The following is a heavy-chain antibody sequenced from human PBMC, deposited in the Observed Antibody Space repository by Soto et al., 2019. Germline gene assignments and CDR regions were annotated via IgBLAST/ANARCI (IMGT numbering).Heavy chain of an antibody. V-gene: IGHV3-30*18. CDR1: GFTFSSYG. Sequence: SGRSLRLSCVASGFTFSSYGMHWVRQAPRKGLEWVAVISYDGSNKSYADSVKGRFTISRDNSKNTLYLQMNSLRAEDTAVYYCAKTYYYDSSGYYYLFDYWGQGTLVTVSS. J-gene: IGHJ4*02. CDR2: ISYDGSNK. D-gene: IGHD3-22*01. CDR3: AKTYYYDSSGYYYLFDY.